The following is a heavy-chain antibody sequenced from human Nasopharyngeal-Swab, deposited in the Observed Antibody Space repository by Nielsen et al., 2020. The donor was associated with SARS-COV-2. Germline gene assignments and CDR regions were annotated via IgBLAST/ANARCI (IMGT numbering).Heavy chain of an antibody. Sequence: GESLKISCAASGVTFNTLWLSWVRQAPGKGLEWVAGTNPDGSESYYVGSVGGRVTISRDNDKNSMYLQMHSLRAEDTAVYYCARESVVTGMDDATDIWGQGTMVTVSS. V-gene: IGHV3-7*04. CDR2: TNPDGSES. CDR3: ARESVVTGMDDATDI. CDR1: GVTFNTLW. J-gene: IGHJ3*02. D-gene: IGHD2-21*02.